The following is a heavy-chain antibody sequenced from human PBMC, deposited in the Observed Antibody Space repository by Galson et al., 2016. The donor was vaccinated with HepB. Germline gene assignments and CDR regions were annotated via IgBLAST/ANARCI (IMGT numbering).Heavy chain of an antibody. CDR2: AIPIFGTS. D-gene: IGHD4-23*01. CDR3: ARTTTVVNPNTFDI. Sequence: SCKASGGTLNDYAISWVRQAPGQGLEWMGGAIPIFGTSNYAQKFQDRVTITADESTSTAYMELNSLRSEDTALYYCARTTTVVNPNTFDIWGQGTMVTVSS. V-gene: IGHV1-69*01. J-gene: IGHJ3*02. CDR1: GGTLNDYA.